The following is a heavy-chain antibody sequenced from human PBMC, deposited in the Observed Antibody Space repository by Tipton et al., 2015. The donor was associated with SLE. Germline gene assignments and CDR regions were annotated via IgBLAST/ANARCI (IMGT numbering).Heavy chain of an antibody. CDR1: GGTSRDYF. V-gene: IGHV4-34*01. CDR3: ARPTN. J-gene: IGHJ4*02. CDR2: INHSGST. Sequence: TLSLTCAVYGGTSRDYFWSWIRQPPGMGLEWIGEINHSGSTNYNPSLKSRVTISVDTSKNQFSLKLSSVTAADTAVYYCARPTNWGQGTLVTVSS.